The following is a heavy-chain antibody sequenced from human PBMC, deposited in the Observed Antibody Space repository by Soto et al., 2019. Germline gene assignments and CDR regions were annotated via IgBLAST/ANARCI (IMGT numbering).Heavy chain of an antibody. D-gene: IGHD6-19*01. CDR2: ITYDGSNK. CDR3: ARDLSGYASLSSGWPTNWFDP. Sequence: GGSLRLSCAASGFTFSSYAMHWVRQAPGKGLEWVAVITYDGSNKYYADSVKGRFTISRDNSKNTLYLQMNSLRAEDTAVYYCARDLSGYASLSSGWPTNWFDPWGQGTLVTVSS. CDR1: GFTFSSYA. V-gene: IGHV3-30-3*01. J-gene: IGHJ5*02.